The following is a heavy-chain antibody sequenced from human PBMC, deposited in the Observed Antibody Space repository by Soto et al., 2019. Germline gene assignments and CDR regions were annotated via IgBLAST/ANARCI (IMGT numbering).Heavy chain of an antibody. CDR1: GFTFSTYA. CDR3: ASRIAVAGYFDY. J-gene: IGHJ4*02. D-gene: IGHD6-19*01. CDR2: ISSDGSST. Sequence: GGSLRLSCAASGFTFSTYAMHWVRQAPGKGLEYVSAISSDGSSTYYANSVKGRFTISRDNSKNTLYLQMGRLRPEDMAVYYCASRIAVAGYFDYWGQGILVTVSS. V-gene: IGHV3-64*01.